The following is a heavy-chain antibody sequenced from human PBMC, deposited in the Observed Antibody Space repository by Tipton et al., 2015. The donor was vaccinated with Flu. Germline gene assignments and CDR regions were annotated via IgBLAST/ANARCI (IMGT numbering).Heavy chain of an antibody. Sequence: TLSLTCAVYGGSFSGYYWSWIRQPPGKGLEWIGEINHSGSTNYNPSLKSRVTISVDTSKNQFSLKLSSVTAADTAVYYCARLTTGSTGMDVWGQGTTVPVSS. D-gene: IGHD5/OR15-5a*01. CDR1: GGSFSGYY. CDR2: INHSGST. V-gene: IGHV4-34*01. CDR3: ARLTTGSTGMDV. J-gene: IGHJ6*02.